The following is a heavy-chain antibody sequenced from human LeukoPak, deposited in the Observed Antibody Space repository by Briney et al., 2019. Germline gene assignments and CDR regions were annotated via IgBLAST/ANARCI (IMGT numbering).Heavy chain of an antibody. CDR2: IDPNSGGT. D-gene: IGHD5-24*01. CDR1: GYTFTGYY. CDR3: ARVRDGYNDAYDI. J-gene: IGHJ3*02. V-gene: IGHV1-2*02. Sequence: ASVKVSCKASGYTFTGYYMHWVRQAPGQGLEWMGWIDPNSGGTNYAQKFQGRVTMTRDTSISTVYMELSRLTSGDTAVYYCARVRDGYNDAYDIWGQGTMVIVSS.